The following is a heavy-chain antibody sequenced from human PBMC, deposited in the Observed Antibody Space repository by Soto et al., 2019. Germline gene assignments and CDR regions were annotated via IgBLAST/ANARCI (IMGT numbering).Heavy chain of an antibody. Sequence: QLHLVQSGAVVKKPGASVTVSCSASGYHVTAYYMHWVRQAPGRGLEWMGGINPATGAAKYTQTFPGRRTMTRGTCTGTVLRELTCLTSGDTAGFYWARGGGVVVAGSAAFDMWGQGTLVTVSS. CDR3: ARGGGVVVAGSAAFDM. D-gene: IGHD2-15*01. J-gene: IGHJ3*02. CDR1: GYHVTAYY. V-gene: IGHV1-2*02. CDR2: INPATGAA.